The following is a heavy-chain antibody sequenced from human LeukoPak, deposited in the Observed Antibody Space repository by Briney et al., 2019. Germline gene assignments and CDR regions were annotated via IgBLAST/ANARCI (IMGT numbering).Heavy chain of an antibody. CDR2: IYYSGST. D-gene: IGHD6-25*01. V-gene: IGHV4-39*01. Sequence: PSETLSLTCTVSGGSISSSSYYWGWIRQPPGKGLEWIGSIYYSGSTYYNPSLKSRVTISVDTSKNQFSLKLSSVTAADTAVYYCARLDGYPPIYYFDYWGQGTLVTVSS. CDR3: ARLDGYPPIYYFDY. J-gene: IGHJ4*02. CDR1: GGSISSSSYY.